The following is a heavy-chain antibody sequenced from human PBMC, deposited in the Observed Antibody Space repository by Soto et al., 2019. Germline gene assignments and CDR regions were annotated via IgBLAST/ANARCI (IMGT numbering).Heavy chain of an antibody. CDR2: INAGNGNT. V-gene: IGHV1-3*01. CDR1: GYTFTSYA. CDR3: GREDIVGTDGFDY. J-gene: IGHJ4*02. D-gene: IGHD5-12*01. Sequence: ASVKVSCTASGYTFTSYAMHWVRQAPGQRLEWMGWINAGNGNTKYSQKFQGRVTITRDTSASTAYMELSSLRSEDTAVYYCGREDIVGTDGFDYWGQGTLVTVSS.